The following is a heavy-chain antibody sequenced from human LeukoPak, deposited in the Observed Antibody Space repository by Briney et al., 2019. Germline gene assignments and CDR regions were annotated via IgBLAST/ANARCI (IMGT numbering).Heavy chain of an antibody. Sequence: GASVKVSCKASGYTFTSYGISWVRQAPGQGLEWMGWISAYNGNTHYAQKLQGRVTMTTDTSTSTVYMELRSLRSDDTAVYYCARDRQWELLHDAFDIWGQGTMVTVSS. CDR3: ARDRQWELLHDAFDI. CDR1: GYTFTSYG. V-gene: IGHV1-18*01. J-gene: IGHJ3*02. CDR2: ISAYNGNT. D-gene: IGHD1-26*01.